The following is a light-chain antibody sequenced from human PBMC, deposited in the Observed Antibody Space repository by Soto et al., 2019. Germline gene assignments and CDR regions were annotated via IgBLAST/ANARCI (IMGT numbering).Light chain of an antibody. J-gene: IGLJ1*01. CDR2: EVS. V-gene: IGLV2-23*02. CDR1: SRDVGSYNL. Sequence: QSVLTQPASVSGSPGQSITISCTGTSRDVGSYNLVSWYQQLPGKAHKLIIYEVSRRPSGVSNRFSGSKSGNTASLTISGLQAEDEADYYCCSWAGSNTFYFFGTGTKVTVL. CDR3: CSWAGSNTFYF.